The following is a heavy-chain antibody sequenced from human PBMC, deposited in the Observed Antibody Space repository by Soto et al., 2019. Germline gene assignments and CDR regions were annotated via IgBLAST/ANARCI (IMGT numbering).Heavy chain of an antibody. D-gene: IGHD6-19*01. Sequence: PGGSLRLSCAASGLTFSSYGMHWVRQAPGKGLEWVAVISYDGSNKYYADSVKGRFTISRDNSKNTLYLQMNSLRAEDTAVYYCAKVMSSGWLDDYWGQGTLVTVSS. J-gene: IGHJ4*02. V-gene: IGHV3-30*18. CDR1: GLTFSSYG. CDR2: ISYDGSNK. CDR3: AKVMSSGWLDDY.